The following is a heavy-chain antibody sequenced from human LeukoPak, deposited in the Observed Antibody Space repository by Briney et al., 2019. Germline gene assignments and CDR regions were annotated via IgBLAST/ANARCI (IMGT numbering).Heavy chain of an antibody. CDR1: GGSISSYY. J-gene: IGHJ4*02. Sequence: SETLSLTCTVSGGSISSYYWSWIRQPPGKGLEWIGYIYYSGSTNYNPSLTSRVTISVDPSKNQFSLKLSSVTAADTAVYYCARAVGDYGDYYFDYWGQGTLVTVSS. CDR2: IYYSGST. V-gene: IGHV4-59*01. D-gene: IGHD4-17*01. CDR3: ARAVGDYGDYYFDY.